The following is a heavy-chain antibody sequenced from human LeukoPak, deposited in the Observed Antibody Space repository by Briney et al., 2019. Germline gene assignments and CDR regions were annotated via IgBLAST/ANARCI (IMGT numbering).Heavy chain of an antibody. J-gene: IGHJ4*02. D-gene: IGHD2-2*01. CDR2: ISGSGGST. CDR3: AKDHIVVVPAAKAAYYFDY. CDR1: GFTFSSYA. Sequence: PGGSLRLSCAASGFTFSSYAMSWVRQAPGKGLEWVSAISGSGGSTYYADSVKGRFTISRDNSKNTLYLQMNSLRAEDTAVYYCAKDHIVVVPAAKAAYYFDYWGQGTLVTVSS. V-gene: IGHV3-23*01.